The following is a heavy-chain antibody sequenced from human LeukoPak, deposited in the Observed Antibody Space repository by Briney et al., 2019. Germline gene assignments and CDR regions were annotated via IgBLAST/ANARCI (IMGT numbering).Heavy chain of an antibody. CDR1: GFTFSTYT. CDR2: ISSSGDYV. D-gene: IGHD3-16*01. V-gene: IGHV3-21*01. J-gene: IGHJ4*02. CDR3: ASTGENY. Sequence: GGSLRLSCAASGFTFSTYTMIWVRQASGKGLEWVSSISSSGDYVYYADSMKGRFTISRDNAKNSLYLQMNSLRAEDTAVYYCASTGENYWGQGTLVTVSS.